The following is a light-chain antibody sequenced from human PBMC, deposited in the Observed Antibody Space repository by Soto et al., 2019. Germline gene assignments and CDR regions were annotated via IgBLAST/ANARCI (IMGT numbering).Light chain of an antibody. J-gene: IGLJ2*01. V-gene: IGLV1-44*01. CDR1: SSNIGNNN. CDR2: RNN. CDR3: AAWHDSRNGYVA. Sequence: HSVLTQPPSASGTPGQRVTISCSGSSSNIGNNNVNWYQQLPGTAPKLLIYRNNQRPSGVPDRFSGSKSGTSASLAISGLQSEDEADYYCAAWHDSRNGYVAFGGGTKVTVL.